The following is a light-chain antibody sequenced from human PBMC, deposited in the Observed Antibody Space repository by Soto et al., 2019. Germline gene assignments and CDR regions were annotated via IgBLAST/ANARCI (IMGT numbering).Light chain of an antibody. V-gene: IGLV2-8*01. CDR3: SSYAGSNNLV. Sequence: QPVLTQPPSASGSPGQSVTISCTGTSSDVGAYGYVSWYQQHPGKAPKLMIYEVNKRPSGVPDRFSGSKSGNTASLTVAGLQAEDEGDYYCSSYAGSNNLVFGGGTKLTVL. CDR1: SSDVGAYGY. J-gene: IGLJ2*01. CDR2: EVN.